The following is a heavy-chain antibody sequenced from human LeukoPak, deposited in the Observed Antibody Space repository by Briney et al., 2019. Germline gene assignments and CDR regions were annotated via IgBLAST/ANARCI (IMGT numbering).Heavy chain of an antibody. Sequence: PGGSLRLCCAASGFTFANSWMAWVRQAPGKGLEWVANIKQDGSTKHYADSLKGRFTISRDNPKNSLYLQMNNLRADDTAVYYCTRDTDGSLDYWGQGILVTVAS. V-gene: IGHV3-7*01. J-gene: IGHJ4*02. CDR1: GFTFANSW. CDR3: TRDTDGSLDY. CDR2: IKQDGSTK. D-gene: IGHD1-26*01.